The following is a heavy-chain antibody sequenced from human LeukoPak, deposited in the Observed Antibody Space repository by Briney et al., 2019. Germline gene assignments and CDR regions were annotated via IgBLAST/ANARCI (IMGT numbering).Heavy chain of an antibody. Sequence: KTRGSLRLSCEASGFTFSSYSMNWLRRTPGKGLEWLSYISISSTYLHYADSVKGRFTISRDNAKKSLFLQMNSLRADDTAVYYCARGNWFVDYWGQGTLVTVSS. CDR3: ARGNWFVDY. CDR2: ISISSTYL. J-gene: IGHJ4*02. D-gene: IGHD1-20*01. V-gene: IGHV3-21*05. CDR1: GFTFSSYS.